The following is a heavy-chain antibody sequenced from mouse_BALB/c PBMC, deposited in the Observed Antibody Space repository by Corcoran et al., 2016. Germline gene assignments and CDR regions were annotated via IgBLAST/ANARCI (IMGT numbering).Heavy chain of an antibody. CDR3: ANWDWYFYV. CDR1: GFNIKDTY. D-gene: IGHD4-1*01. J-gene: IGHJ1*01. V-gene: IGHV14-3*02. CDR2: IDPANGNT. Sequence: EVQLQQSGAELVKPGASVKLSCTASGFNIKDTYMHWVKQRPEQGLEWIGRIDPANGNTKYDPKFQGKATITADTSSNIAYLQLSSLTSEATAVYYCANWDWYFYVWGAGTTVTVSS.